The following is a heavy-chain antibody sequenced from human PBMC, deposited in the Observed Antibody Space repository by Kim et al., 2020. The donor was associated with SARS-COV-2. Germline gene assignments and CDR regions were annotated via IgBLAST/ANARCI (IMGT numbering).Heavy chain of an antibody. Sequence: GGSLRLSCAGSGFTFRSYWMSWVRQAPGRGLEWVANIKHDGSERYYVDSVRGRFTISRDNAKNSLYLQMDNLRAGDTALYYCARDWPPLVAAVIRRRMDVWGQGTTVTVSS. J-gene: IGHJ6*02. V-gene: IGHV3-7*03. CDR2: IKHDGSER. CDR3: ARDWPPLVAAVIRRRMDV. D-gene: IGHD2-2*01. CDR1: GFTFRSYW.